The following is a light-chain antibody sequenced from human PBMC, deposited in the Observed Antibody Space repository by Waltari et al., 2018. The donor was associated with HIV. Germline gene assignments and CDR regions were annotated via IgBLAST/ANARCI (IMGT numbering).Light chain of an antibody. CDR1: SSDIGGYNY. CDR3: SSYTSSNTLV. CDR2: EVS. J-gene: IGLJ1*01. V-gene: IGLV2-14*01. Sequence: QSALTQPASVSGSPGQSITISCTGTSSDIGGYNYVSWYQHHPGKAPNLMIYEVSNRPAVLSNRFSGSTSGNTASLTISGLQAEDEADYYCSSYTSSNTLVFGTGTKVTVL.